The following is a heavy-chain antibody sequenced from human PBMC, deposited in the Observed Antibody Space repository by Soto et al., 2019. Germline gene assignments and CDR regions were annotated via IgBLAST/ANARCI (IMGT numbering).Heavy chain of an antibody. CDR3: NTDSSSWAYYYYYGMDV. CDR2: IKSKTDDGTT. CDR1: GFTFSNAW. Sequence: GGSLRLSCTVSGFTFSNAWMTWVRQAPGKGLEWVGRIKSKTDDGTTDYAAPVKGRFTISRDDSRNTLYLQTNSLKTEDTAVYYCNTDSSSWAYYYYYGMDVWGQGTTVTVSS. J-gene: IGHJ6*02. V-gene: IGHV3-15*01. D-gene: IGHD2-2*01.